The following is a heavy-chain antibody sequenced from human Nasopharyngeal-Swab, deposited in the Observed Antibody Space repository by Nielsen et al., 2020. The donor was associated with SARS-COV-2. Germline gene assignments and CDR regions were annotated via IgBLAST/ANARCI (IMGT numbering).Heavy chain of an antibody. V-gene: IGHV3-23*01. CDR3: AKDRSGSYDY. Sequence: GESLKISCAASGFSFNTYAMSWVCQAPGKGLEWVSAITSSGANTYYADSVKGRFTISRDNSKNTLYLQMNSLRADDTAVYYCAKDRSGSYDYWGQGTLVTVSS. D-gene: IGHD1-26*01. J-gene: IGHJ4*02. CDR2: ITSSGANT. CDR1: GFSFNTYA.